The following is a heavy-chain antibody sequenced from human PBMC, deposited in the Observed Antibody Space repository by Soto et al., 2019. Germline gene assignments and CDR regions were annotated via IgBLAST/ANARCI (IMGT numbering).Heavy chain of an antibody. V-gene: IGHV4-34*01. CDR3: SRGRLYSSSWSWWFDP. CDR2: INHSGST. Sequence: PSETLSLTSAVYGGSFSGYYWRWIRQPPGKGLEWIGEINHSGSTNYNPSIKSRVTISVDTSKNQFSLKLSSVTAADTAVYYCSRGRLYSSSWSWWFDPWGQGTLVTVSS. D-gene: IGHD6-13*01. CDR1: GGSFSGYY. J-gene: IGHJ5*02.